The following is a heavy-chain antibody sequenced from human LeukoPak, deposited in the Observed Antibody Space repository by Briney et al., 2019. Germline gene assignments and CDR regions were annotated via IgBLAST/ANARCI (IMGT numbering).Heavy chain of an antibody. CDR3: AKDRRTLSSFDY. D-gene: IGHD6-6*01. Sequence: PGGSLRLSCVAPGFTFSSYAMSWVRQAPGKGLEWVSSIGGGGGNTYYADSVRGRFTISRDNSKNTLYLQMNSLRADDTAAYYCAKDRRTLSSFDYWGQGTLVTVSS. CDR1: GFTFSSYA. V-gene: IGHV3-23*01. CDR2: IGGGGGNT. J-gene: IGHJ4*02.